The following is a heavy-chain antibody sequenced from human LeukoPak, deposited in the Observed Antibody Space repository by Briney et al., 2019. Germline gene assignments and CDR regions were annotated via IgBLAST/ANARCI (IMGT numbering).Heavy chain of an antibody. CDR2: IYYSGST. V-gene: IGHV4-59*01. CDR1: GGSISSYY. CDR3: ARGGSSSWYRFDP. D-gene: IGHD6-13*01. Sequence: SETLSLTCTVSGGSISSYYWSWIRQPPGKGLEWIGYIYYSGSTNYNPSLKSRVTISVDTSKNQFSLKLSSVTAADTAVYYCARGGSSSWYRFDPWGQGTLVTVSS. J-gene: IGHJ5*02.